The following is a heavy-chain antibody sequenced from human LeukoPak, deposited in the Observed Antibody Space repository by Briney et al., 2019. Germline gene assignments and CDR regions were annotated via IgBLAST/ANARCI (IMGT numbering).Heavy chain of an antibody. J-gene: IGHJ5*02. CDR3: VRELPPVVNYRFNH. V-gene: IGHV3-33*01. CDR1: GFTFSNYG. Sequence: PGRSLRLSCAASGFTFSNYGMHWVRQAPGKGLEWVAVIWYDGSNKYCADSVKGRFTISRDNSKNTLYLQINSLRAEDTAMYYCVRELPPVVNYRFNHWGQGTLVTVSS. D-gene: IGHD1-7*01. CDR2: IWYDGSNK.